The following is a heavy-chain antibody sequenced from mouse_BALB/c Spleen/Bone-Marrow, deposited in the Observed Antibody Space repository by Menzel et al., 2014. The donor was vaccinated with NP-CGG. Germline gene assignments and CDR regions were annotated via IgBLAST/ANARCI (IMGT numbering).Heavy chain of an antibody. CDR2: ISCYNGAT. CDR3: ARGDYGDWYFDV. J-gene: IGHJ1*01. Sequence: LVETGASVKISCKASGYSFTGYYMHWVKQSHGKSLEWIGYISCYNGATSYNQKFKGKATFTVDTSSSTACMQFNSLTSEDSAVYYCARGDYGDWYFDVWGAGTTVTVSS. V-gene: IGHV1S34*01. CDR1: GYSFTGYY. D-gene: IGHD2-4*01.